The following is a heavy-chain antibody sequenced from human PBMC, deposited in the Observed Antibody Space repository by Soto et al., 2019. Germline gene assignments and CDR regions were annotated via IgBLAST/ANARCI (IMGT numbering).Heavy chain of an antibody. V-gene: IGHV3-11*05. CDR3: ARIIAAAGGRRYFDL. CDR1: GFTFSDYY. D-gene: IGHD6-13*01. Sequence: QVQLVESGGGLVKPGGSLRLSCAASGFTFSDYYMSWIRQAPGKGLEWVSYINSSSRYTNYADSVKGRFTISRNNAKKSLYLQMNSLRAEDTAMYYCARIIAAAGGRRYFDLWGRGTLVTVSS. CDR2: INSSSRYT. J-gene: IGHJ2*01.